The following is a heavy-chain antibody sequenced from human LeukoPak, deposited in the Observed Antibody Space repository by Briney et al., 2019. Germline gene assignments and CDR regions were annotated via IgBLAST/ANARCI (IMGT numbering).Heavy chain of an antibody. CDR1: GGSFRGYY. V-gene: IGHV4-34*01. Sequence: SETLSLTCAVYGGSFRGYYWSWIRQPPGKGLEWIGEINHSGSTNYNPSLKSRVTISVDTSKNQFSLKLSSVTAADTAVYYCARVGSGWYSNYCGQGTLVTVSS. CDR3: ARVGSGWYSNY. D-gene: IGHD6-19*01. CDR2: INHSGST. J-gene: IGHJ4*02.